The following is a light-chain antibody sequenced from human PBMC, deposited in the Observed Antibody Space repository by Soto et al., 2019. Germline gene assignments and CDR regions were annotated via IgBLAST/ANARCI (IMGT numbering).Light chain of an antibody. CDR1: SSDVGGYNY. CDR3: CSYAGSYTLRV. J-gene: IGLJ3*02. Sequence: QSALTQPRSVSGSPGQSVTISCTGTSSDVGGYNYVSWYQQHPGKAPKLMIYDVSKRPSGVPDRFSGSKSGNTASLTISGLQAEDEADYYCCSYAGSYTLRVFGGGTKL. V-gene: IGLV2-11*01. CDR2: DVS.